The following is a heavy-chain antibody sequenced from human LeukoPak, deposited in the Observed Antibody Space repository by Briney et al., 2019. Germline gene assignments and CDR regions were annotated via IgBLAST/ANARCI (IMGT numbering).Heavy chain of an antibody. J-gene: IGHJ4*02. V-gene: IGHV3-30*18. D-gene: IGHD6-13*01. CDR1: GFTFSSYG. Sequence: GGSLRLSCAASGFTFSSYGMHWVRQAPGKGLEWVAVISYDGSNKYYAYSVKGRFTISRDNSENTLYLQMNSLRAEDTAVYYCAKWMGYWSWGQGTLVTVSS. CDR2: ISYDGSNK. CDR3: AKWMGYWS.